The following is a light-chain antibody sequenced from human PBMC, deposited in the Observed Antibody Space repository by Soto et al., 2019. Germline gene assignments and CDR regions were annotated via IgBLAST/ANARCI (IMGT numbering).Light chain of an antibody. CDR1: QSVSSNL. V-gene: IGKV3-20*01. J-gene: IGKJ4*01. CDR2: GAS. Sequence: ELVLTQSPGTLSLSQGERATLSCRASQSVSSNLLAWYQQKPGQAPRPLIYGASSRATGIPVRFSGSGSETDFTLTISGLEPEDFAIYYCQQYHTWPITFGGGTKVDI. CDR3: QQYHTWPIT.